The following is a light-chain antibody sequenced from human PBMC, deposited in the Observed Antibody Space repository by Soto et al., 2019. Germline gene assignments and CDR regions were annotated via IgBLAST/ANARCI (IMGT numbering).Light chain of an antibody. J-gene: IGKJ4*01. Sequence: EIVLTQSPATLSLSPGERATLSCRASQSVGSNLAWYQQKPGQAPRLLIYDASNRATGIPARFSGSGSGTDFSLTISSLEPEDFALYYCQQRSNWHPLAFGGGTKVEIK. CDR2: DAS. CDR3: QQRSNWHPLA. CDR1: QSVGSN. V-gene: IGKV3-11*01.